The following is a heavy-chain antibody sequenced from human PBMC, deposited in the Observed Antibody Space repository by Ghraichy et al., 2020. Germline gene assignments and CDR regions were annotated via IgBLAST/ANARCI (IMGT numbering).Heavy chain of an antibody. CDR3: ARAGDIVVVPAAMKGWFDP. V-gene: IGHV1-2*06. J-gene: IGHJ5*02. Sequence: ASVKVSCKASGYTFTGYYMHWVRQAPGQGLEWMGRINPNSGGTNYAQKFQGRVTMTRDTSISTAYMELSRLRSDDTAVYYCARAGDIVVVPAAMKGWFDPWGQGTLVTVSS. CDR1: GYTFTGYY. D-gene: IGHD2-2*01. CDR2: INPNSGGT.